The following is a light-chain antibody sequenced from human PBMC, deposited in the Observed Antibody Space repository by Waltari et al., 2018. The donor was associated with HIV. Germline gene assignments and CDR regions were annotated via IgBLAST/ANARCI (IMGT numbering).Light chain of an antibody. CDR1: SSDIRRYNY. V-gene: IGLV2-14*03. J-gene: IGLJ1*01. CDR2: DVS. CDR3: SSYTSSSTLGV. Sequence: PALTQPAPASGSPGQSITIFCTGPSSDIRRYNYVSCYQQHPGKAPKLMISDVSHRPSGVSNRFSGSKSGNTASLTISGLQAEDEADYYCSSYTSSSTLGVFGSGTKVTVL.